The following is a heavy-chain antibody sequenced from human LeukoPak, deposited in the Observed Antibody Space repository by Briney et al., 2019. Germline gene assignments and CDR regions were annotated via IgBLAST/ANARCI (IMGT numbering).Heavy chain of an antibody. J-gene: IGHJ4*02. V-gene: IGHV4-59*01. Sequence: SETLSLTCTVSGGTISSYYWSWIRQPPGKGLEWIGYIYTSGTTNSNPSLYIRVTISVHTSKNQFSLILSSVTAADTAVYHCARATTTGWYADYWGQGTLVTVSS. CDR1: GGTISSYY. CDR2: IYTSGTT. CDR3: ARATTTGWYADY. D-gene: IGHD6-19*01.